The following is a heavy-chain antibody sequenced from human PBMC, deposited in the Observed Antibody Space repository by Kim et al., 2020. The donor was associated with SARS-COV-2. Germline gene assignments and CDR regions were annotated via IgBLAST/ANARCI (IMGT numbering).Heavy chain of an antibody. CDR3: ARAGFDY. CDR2: IHSDGSST. CDR1: GFTFSNNW. V-gene: IGHV3-74*01. J-gene: IGHJ4*02. D-gene: IGHD1-1*01. Sequence: GGSLRLSCAASGFTFSNNWMHWVRQAPGAGLVWVSRIHSDGSSTNYADSVKGRFTITRDNARNTLYLQMSSLRAEDTAMYYCARAGFDYWGQGTLVTVSS.